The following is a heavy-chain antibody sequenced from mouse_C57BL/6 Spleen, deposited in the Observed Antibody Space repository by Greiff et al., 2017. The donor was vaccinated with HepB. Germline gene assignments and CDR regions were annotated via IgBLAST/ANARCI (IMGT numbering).Heavy chain of an antibody. CDR1: GYTFTSYW. D-gene: IGHD2-4*01. J-gene: IGHJ4*01. V-gene: IGHV1-59*01. CDR2: IDPSDSYT. Sequence: VQLQQPGAELVRPGTSVKLSCKASGYTFTSYWMHWVKQRPGQGLEWIGVIDPSDSYTNYNQKFKGKATLTVDTSSSTAYMQLSSLTSEDSAVYYCARSGGLPLYYYAMDYWGQGTSVTVSS. CDR3: ARSGGLPLYYYAMDY.